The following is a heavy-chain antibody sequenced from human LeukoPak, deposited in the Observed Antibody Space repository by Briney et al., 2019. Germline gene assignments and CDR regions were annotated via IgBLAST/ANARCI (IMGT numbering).Heavy chain of an antibody. CDR1: GFTFSSYA. J-gene: IGHJ4*02. V-gene: IGHV3-23*01. D-gene: IGHD2-2*01. CDR2: ISGSGGST. CDR3: AKRGLMEVPAAMGFDY. Sequence: PGGSLRLSCAASGFTFSSYAMSWVRQAPGKGLEWVSAISGSGGSTYYADSVKGRFTISRDNSKNTLYLQMNSLRAEDTAVYYCAKRGLMEVPAAMGFDYWGQGTLVTVSS.